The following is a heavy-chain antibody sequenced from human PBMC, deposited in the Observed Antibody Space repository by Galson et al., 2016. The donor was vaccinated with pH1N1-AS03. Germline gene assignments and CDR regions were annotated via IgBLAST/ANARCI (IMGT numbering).Heavy chain of an antibody. D-gene: IGHD1-1*01. CDR2: IKQDGSET. CDR1: GLEFSYFW. V-gene: IGHV3-7*03. CDR3: ARGEMNGDDS. Sequence: SLRLSCAASGLEFSYFWMTWVRQAPGKGPEWVANIKQDGSETHYVDSVKGRFTISRDNAKNSLYLQMNSLRVEDTAMYYCARGEMNGDDSWGQGTLVTVSS. J-gene: IGHJ4*02.